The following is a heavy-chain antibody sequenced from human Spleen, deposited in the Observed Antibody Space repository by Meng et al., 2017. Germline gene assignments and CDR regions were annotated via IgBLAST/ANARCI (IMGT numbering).Heavy chain of an antibody. CDR3: ERGPTTMANDFDY. Sequence: VQLRAWGEWLVTASEVLYSAVVVYCRYFSDCYWRWIRQHAGKGLEWIREINHSGSTNYNSSLECRVTISVATSQNNLSLKMSSVTDADSYVYYCERGPTTMANDFDYWGQGTLVTASS. V-gene: IGHV4-34*01. CDR2: INHSGST. D-gene: IGHD4-11*01. J-gene: IGHJ4*02. CDR1: CRYFSDCY.